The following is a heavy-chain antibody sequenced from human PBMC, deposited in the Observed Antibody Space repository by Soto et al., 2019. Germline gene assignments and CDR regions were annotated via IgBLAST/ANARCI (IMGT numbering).Heavy chain of an antibody. Sequence: SVKVSCKASGGTFSSYAISWVRQAPGQGLEWMGGIIPIFGTANYAQKFQGRVTITADESTSTAYMELSSLRSEDTAVYYCARYCSSTSCYARYDAFDIWGQGTMVTVSS. CDR1: GGTFSSYA. CDR3: ARYCSSTSCYARYDAFDI. J-gene: IGHJ3*02. D-gene: IGHD2-2*01. V-gene: IGHV1-69*13. CDR2: IIPIFGTA.